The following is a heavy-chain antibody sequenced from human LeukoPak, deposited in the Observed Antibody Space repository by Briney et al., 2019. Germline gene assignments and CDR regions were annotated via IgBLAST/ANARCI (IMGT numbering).Heavy chain of an antibody. CDR3: ARLLGYSYGYGIDY. V-gene: IGHV4-39*01. CDR2: IYYSGST. CDR1: GGSISSSSYY. Sequence: SETLSLTCTVSGGSISSSSYYWGWIRQPPGKGLEWIGSIYYSGSTCYNPSLKSRVTISVDTSKNQFSLKLSSVTAADTAVYYCARLLGYSYGYGIDYWGQGTLVTVSS. J-gene: IGHJ4*02. D-gene: IGHD5-18*01.